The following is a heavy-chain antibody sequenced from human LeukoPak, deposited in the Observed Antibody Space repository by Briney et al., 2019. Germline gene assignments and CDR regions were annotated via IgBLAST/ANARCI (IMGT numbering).Heavy chain of an antibody. D-gene: IGHD3-10*01. CDR1: GFTFSSYA. V-gene: IGHV3-23*01. CDR3: AKKGFGELVIDY. CDR2: ISGSGGSA. J-gene: IGHJ4*02. Sequence: GGSLRLSCAASGFTFSSYAMSWVRQAPGKGLEWVSAISGSGGSAYYADSVKGRFTISRDNSKNTLYLQMNSLRAEDTAVYYCAKKGFGELVIDYWGQGTLVTVSS.